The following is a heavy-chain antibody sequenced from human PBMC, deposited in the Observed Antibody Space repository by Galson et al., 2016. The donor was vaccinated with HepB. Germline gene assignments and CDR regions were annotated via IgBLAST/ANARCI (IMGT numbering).Heavy chain of an antibody. J-gene: IGHJ6*02. Sequence: SVKVSCKASGYMFTTYDINWVRQAAGQGLEWMGWMNPDSGHTGYAQKFQGRVTMTRDTSISTAYMELSSLSSDDTAVYYCARDSRTYYDSWSGYSRYFHVGMDVWGQGTTVTVS. D-gene: IGHD3-3*01. V-gene: IGHV1-8*01. CDR1: GYMFTTYD. CDR3: ARDSRTYYDSWSGYSRYFHVGMDV. CDR2: MNPDSGHT.